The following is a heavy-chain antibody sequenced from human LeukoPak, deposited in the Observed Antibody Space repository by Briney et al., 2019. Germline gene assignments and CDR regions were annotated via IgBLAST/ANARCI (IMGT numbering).Heavy chain of an antibody. CDR1: GYSISSGYY. V-gene: IGHV4-38-2*01. J-gene: IGHJ4*02. CDR2: IYHSGST. Sequence: SETLSLTCAVSGYSISSGYYWGWIRQPPGKGLEWIGRIYHSGSTNYNPSLKSRVTISVDTSKNQFSLQLSSVTAADTAVYYCARTYNWNYDYWGQGTLVTVSS. D-gene: IGHD1-7*01. CDR3: ARTYNWNYDY.